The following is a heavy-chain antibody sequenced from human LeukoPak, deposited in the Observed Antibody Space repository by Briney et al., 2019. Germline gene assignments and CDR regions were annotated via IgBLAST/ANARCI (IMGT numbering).Heavy chain of an antibody. CDR1: GGSISSYY. Sequence: SETLSLTCTVSGGSISSYYWSWIRQPPGKGVEWIGYIYYSGSTNYNPSLKSRVTISVDTSKNQVSLKLSSVTAADTAVYFCARDWGVGGRPGYMDVWGKGTTVTVSS. V-gene: IGHV4-59*01. J-gene: IGHJ6*03. CDR2: IYYSGST. D-gene: IGHD6-6*01. CDR3: ARDWGVGGRPGYMDV.